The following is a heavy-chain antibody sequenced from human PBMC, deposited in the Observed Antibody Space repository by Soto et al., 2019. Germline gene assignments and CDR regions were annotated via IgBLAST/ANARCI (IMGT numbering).Heavy chain of an antibody. CDR1: GFTFSSYW. CDR2: IKQDGSEK. V-gene: IGHV3-7*04. CDR3: ARERSRIDY. J-gene: IGHJ4*02. Sequence: EVQLVESGGGLVQPGGSLRLSCAASGFTFSSYWMSWVRQAPGKGLEWVANIKQDGSEKYYVDSVKGRCTISRDNAKNSLSLQMNSLRVGDTAVYYCARERSRIDYWGQGTLVPVSS.